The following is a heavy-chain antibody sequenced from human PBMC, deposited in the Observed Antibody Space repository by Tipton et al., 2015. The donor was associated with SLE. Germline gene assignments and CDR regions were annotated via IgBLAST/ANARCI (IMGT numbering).Heavy chain of an antibody. J-gene: IGHJ4*02. CDR3: ARGSDHSSWDTPYFDY. CDR2: VYTTGST. D-gene: IGHD6-19*01. Sequence: TLSLTCSVSGGSISFGSYYWSWIRQPAGKGPEWIGHVYTTGSTNYNSSLKSRVTISLDTSNQFSLKMSSATAADTAVYYCARGSDHSSWDTPYFDYWGQGTLVTVSS. CDR1: GGSISFGSYY. V-gene: IGHV4-61*09.